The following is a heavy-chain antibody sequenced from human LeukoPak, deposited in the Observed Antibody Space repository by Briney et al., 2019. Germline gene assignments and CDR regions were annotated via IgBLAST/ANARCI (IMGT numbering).Heavy chain of an antibody. CDR3: ARVAGDRRFDP. Sequence: GGSLRLSCAASGFTFSSYSMNWVRQAPGKGLEWVSYISSSSSTIYYADSVRGRFTISRDNAKNSLYLQMNSLRAEDTAVYYCARVAGDRRFDPWGQGTLVTVSS. D-gene: IGHD3-16*01. CDR1: GFTFSSYS. V-gene: IGHV3-48*04. CDR2: ISSSSSTI. J-gene: IGHJ5*02.